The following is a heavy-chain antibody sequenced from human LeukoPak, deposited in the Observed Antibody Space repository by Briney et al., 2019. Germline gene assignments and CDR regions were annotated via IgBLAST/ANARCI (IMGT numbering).Heavy chain of an antibody. CDR1: GFTFSSYN. V-gene: IGHV3-23*01. D-gene: IGHD2-8*01. Sequence: GGSLRLSCAASGFTFSSYNMNWVRQAPGKGLEWVSVISADSATTFYADSVKGRFTISRDNSKNTLYLQMNSLRAEDTAVYYCAKDGCTNGVCPYYYYYMDVWGKGTTVTVSS. CDR2: ISADSATT. J-gene: IGHJ6*03. CDR3: AKDGCTNGVCPYYYYYMDV.